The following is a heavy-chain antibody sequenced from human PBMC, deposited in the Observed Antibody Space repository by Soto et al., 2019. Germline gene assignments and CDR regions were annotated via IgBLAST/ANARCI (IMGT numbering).Heavy chain of an antibody. Sequence: PGGSLRHSWAASGFTFSNYAMSWVRQATGKGLEWVSALSGSGGSTYYADSVEGRFTISRDISKNTLYLQTNSLRADDTAVYYCAKGSASGRPYYFDYWGQGTLVTVSS. CDR1: GFTFSNYA. V-gene: IGHV3-23*01. J-gene: IGHJ4*02. CDR2: LSGSGGST. D-gene: IGHD6-6*01. CDR3: AKGSASGRPYYFDY.